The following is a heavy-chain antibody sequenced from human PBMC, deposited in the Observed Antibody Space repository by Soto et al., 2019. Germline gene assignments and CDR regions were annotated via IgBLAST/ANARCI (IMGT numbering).Heavy chain of an antibody. J-gene: IGHJ4*02. Sequence: GGSLRLSCAASGFTFSSYGMHWVRQAPGKGLEWVAVVLYDGRNKYYADSVKGRFTISRDNSKNTVYLQMNSLRAEDTAVYYCAKAGYYNSSGYYELDYWGQGTLVTVSS. CDR1: GFTFSSYG. D-gene: IGHD3-22*01. V-gene: IGHV3-30*18. CDR3: AKAGYYNSSGYYELDY. CDR2: VLYDGRNK.